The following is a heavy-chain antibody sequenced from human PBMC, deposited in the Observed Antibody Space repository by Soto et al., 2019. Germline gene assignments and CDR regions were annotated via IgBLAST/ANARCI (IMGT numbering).Heavy chain of an antibody. D-gene: IGHD6-13*01. Sequence: TSETLSLTCTVSGGSISSSSCYWGWIRQPPGKGLEWIGSIYYSGSTYYNPSLKSRVTISVDTSKNQFSLKLSSVTAADTAVYYCTGGIAAAGTRYYYYYMDVWGKGTTVTVSS. J-gene: IGHJ6*03. CDR3: TGGIAAAGTRYYYYYMDV. V-gene: IGHV4-39*01. CDR2: IYYSGST. CDR1: GGSISSSSCY.